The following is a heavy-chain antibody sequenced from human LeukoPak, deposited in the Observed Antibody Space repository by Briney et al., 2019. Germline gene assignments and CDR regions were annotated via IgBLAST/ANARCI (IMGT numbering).Heavy chain of an antibody. CDR2: ISSTSSHT. V-gene: IGHV3-11*05. CDR1: GFTFSDSY. CDR3: ARGSARWFDP. J-gene: IGHJ5*02. Sequence: GGSLRLSCAASGFTFSDSYMSWIRQAAGKGLEWVSYISSTSSHTNYADSVKGRFTISRDNAKRSLYLQMNSLRAEDTAVYYCARGSARWFDPWGQGTLVTVSS.